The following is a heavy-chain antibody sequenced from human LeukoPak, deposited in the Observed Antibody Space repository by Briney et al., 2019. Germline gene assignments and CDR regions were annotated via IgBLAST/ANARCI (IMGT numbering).Heavy chain of an antibody. CDR3: AKVYSSIWYAGGFDY. Sequence: GGSLRLSCAASGFTFSDYYMSWIRQAPGKGLEYVSYISSSGTTIHYADSVKGRFTISRDNAKNMLYLQMNSLRAEDTAIYYCAKVYSSIWYAGGFDYWGQGTLVTVSS. J-gene: IGHJ4*02. CDR2: ISSSGTTI. D-gene: IGHD6-13*01. CDR1: GFTFSDYY. V-gene: IGHV3-11*01.